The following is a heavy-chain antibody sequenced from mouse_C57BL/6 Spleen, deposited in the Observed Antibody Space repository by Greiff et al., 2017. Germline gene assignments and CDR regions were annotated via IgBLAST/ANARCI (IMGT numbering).Heavy chain of an antibody. CDR1: GYTFTSYW. CDR3: ARQTTVVARYFDV. V-gene: IGHV1-64*01. CDR2: IHPNSGST. Sequence: QVQLKQPGAELVKPGASVKLSCKASGYTFTSYWMHWVKQRPGQGLEWIGMIHPNSGSTNYNEKFKSKATLTVDKSSSTAYMQLSSLTSEDSAVYYCARQTTVVARYFDVWGTGTTVTVSS. D-gene: IGHD1-1*01. J-gene: IGHJ1*03.